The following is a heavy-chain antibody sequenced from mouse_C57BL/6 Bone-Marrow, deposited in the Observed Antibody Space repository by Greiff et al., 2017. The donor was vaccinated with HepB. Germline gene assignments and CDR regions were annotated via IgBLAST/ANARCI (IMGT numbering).Heavy chain of an antibody. J-gene: IGHJ2*01. V-gene: IGHV14-4*01. Sequence: VQLQHSGAELVRPGASVKLSCTASGFNIKDDYMHWVKQRPEQGLEWIGWIDPENGDTEYASKFQGKATITADTSSNTAYLQLSSLKSEDTAVYYCTTNGYGYFDYWGQGTTLTVSS. CDR3: TTNGYGYFDY. CDR1: GFNIKDDY. D-gene: IGHD1-1*01. CDR2: IDPENGDT.